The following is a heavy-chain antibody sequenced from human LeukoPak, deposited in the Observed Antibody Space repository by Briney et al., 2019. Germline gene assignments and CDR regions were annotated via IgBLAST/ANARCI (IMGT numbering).Heavy chain of an antibody. D-gene: IGHD1-1*01. J-gene: IGHJ4*02. CDR1: GFTFSSYS. CDR2: ISSSGSTI. Sequence: PGGSLRLSCAASGFTFSSYSMNWVRQAPGKGLEWVSYISSSGSTIYYADSVKGRFTISRDNAKNSLYLQMNSLRAEDTAVYYCVRGTSAWNGIDYWGQGTLVTVSS. CDR3: VRGTSAWNGIDY. V-gene: IGHV3-48*01.